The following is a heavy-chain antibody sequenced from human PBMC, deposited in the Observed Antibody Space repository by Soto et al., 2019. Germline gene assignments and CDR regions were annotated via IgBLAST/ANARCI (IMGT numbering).Heavy chain of an antibody. CDR3: ARHVPAAGYYYGMDV. D-gene: IGHD2-2*01. CDR1: GGTFSSYA. J-gene: IGHJ6*02. CDR2: IIPNFGTA. Sequence: QVQLVQSGAEVKKPGSSVKVSCKASGGTFSSYAISWVRQAPGQGLEWMGGIIPNFGTANYAQNFQGRVTITADESTRTAYMELSSLRSEDTAVYYCARHVPAAGYYYGMDVWGQGTTVTVSS. V-gene: IGHV1-69*12.